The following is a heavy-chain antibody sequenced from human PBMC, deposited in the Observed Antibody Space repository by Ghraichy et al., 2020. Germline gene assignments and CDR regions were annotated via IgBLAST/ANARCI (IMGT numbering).Heavy chain of an antibody. CDR3: ARDLGGGWYFDY. CDR1: GFIFSGYW. CDR2: IKKDGGEK. J-gene: IGHJ4*02. D-gene: IGHD6-19*01. V-gene: IGHV3-7*01. Sequence: GESLNISCAASGFIFSGYWMSWVRQAPGKGPEWVANIKKDGGEKYYVDSVKGRFTISRDKAKNSLYLQMNSLRAEDTAVYYCARDLGGGWYFDYWGQGALVTVSS.